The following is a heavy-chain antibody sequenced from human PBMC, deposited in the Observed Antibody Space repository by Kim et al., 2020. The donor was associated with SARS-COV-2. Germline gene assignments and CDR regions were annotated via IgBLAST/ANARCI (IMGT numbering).Heavy chain of an antibody. J-gene: IGHJ5*02. D-gene: IGHD6-19*01. Sequence: YGDSVKGRFTISRDNSKNTLHLQMTSLRAEDTAMYYCVKGGEKWLVGRFDPWGQGTLVTVSS. V-gene: IGHV3-33*06. CDR3: VKGGEKWLVGRFDP.